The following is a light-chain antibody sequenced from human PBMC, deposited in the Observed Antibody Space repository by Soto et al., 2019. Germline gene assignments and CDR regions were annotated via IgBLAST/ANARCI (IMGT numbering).Light chain of an antibody. V-gene: IGKV1-39*01. CDR3: QQSYVTPRT. CDR1: QDISNY. Sequence: DIQMTQSPSSLSASVGDRVTITCRARQDISNYLNWYQHRLGRAPKLLIYDETRLQSGDSSRFSGSGSWTDFSATISSLQPEGFATYYCQQSYVTPRTFGPGTRVDIK. J-gene: IGKJ1*01. CDR2: DET.